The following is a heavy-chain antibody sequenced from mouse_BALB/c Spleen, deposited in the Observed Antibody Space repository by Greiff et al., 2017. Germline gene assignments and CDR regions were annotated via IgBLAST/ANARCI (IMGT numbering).Heavy chain of an antibody. V-gene: IGHV5-17*02. CDR3: ARSGQLGLRGDYFDY. CDR2: ISSGSSTI. Sequence: EVMLVESGGGLVQPGGSRKLSCAASGFTFSSFGMHWVRQAPEKGLEWVAYISSGSSTIYYADTVKGRFTISRDNPKNTLFLQMTSLRSEDTAMYYCARSGQLGLRGDYFDYWGQGTTLTVSS. J-gene: IGHJ2*01. D-gene: IGHD3-1*01. CDR1: GFTFSSFG.